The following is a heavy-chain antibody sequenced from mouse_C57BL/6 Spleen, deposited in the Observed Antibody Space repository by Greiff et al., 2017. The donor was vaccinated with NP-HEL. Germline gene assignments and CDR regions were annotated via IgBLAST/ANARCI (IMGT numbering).Heavy chain of an antibody. CDR3: ARDGPFLIWYFDV. CDR1: GYSITSGYY. CDR2: ISYDGSN. Sequence: EVQLQESGPGLVKPSQSLSLTCSVTGYSITSGYYWNWIRQFPGNKLEWMGYISYDGSNNYNPSLKNRISITRDTSKNQFFLKLNSVTTEDTATYYCARDGPFLIWYFDVWGTGTTVTVSS. J-gene: IGHJ1*03. V-gene: IGHV3-6*01.